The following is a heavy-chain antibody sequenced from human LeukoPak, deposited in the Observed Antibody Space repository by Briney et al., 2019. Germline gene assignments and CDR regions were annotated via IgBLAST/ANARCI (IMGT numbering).Heavy chain of an antibody. Sequence: GGSLRLSCAASGFTFSTSDMHWVRQPTGKGLEWVSSIGTAADAYYVDSVKGRFTISRENAMNSLYLQMNNLGAGDTAVYYCARGWTVTSYDAFDIWGQGTMVTVSS. CDR2: IGTAADA. V-gene: IGHV3-13*01. CDR1: GFTFSTSD. D-gene: IGHD4-17*01. CDR3: ARGWTVTSYDAFDI. J-gene: IGHJ3*02.